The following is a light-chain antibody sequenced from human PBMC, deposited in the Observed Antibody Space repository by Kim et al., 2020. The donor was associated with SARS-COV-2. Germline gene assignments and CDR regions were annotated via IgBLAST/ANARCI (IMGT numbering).Light chain of an antibody. J-gene: IGKJ1*01. Sequence: SSLGDRGTITCRGSQGIRSDLGWDQQKPGRAPTRLSYGASTLESGGPSRFSGSGAGTEFTLTISSLQPEDFATYYCLQHHAYPRTFGQGTKVDIK. CDR3: LQHHAYPRT. V-gene: IGKV1-17*01. CDR1: QGIRSD. CDR2: GAS.